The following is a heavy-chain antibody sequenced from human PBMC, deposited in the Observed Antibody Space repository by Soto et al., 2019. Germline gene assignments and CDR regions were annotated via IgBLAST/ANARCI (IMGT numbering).Heavy chain of an antibody. CDR1: GFTFSSYS. D-gene: IGHD1-26*01. CDR2: ISSSSSYI. Sequence: GGSLRLSCAASGFTFSSYSMNWVRQAPGKGLEWVSSISSSSSYIYYADSVKGRFTISRDNAKNSLYLQMNSLRAEDTAVYYCAKDSSSGIVGASYNWFDPWGQGTLVTVSS. V-gene: IGHV3-21*04. J-gene: IGHJ5*02. CDR3: AKDSSSGIVGASYNWFDP.